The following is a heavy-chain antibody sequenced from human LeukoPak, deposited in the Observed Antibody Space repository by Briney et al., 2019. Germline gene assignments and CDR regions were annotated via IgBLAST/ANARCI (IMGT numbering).Heavy chain of an antibody. D-gene: IGHD6-13*01. CDR2: INTNTGNP. CDR1: GYTFTSYA. CDR3: ARAHPHIAAAMYYFDY. V-gene: IGHV7-4-1*02. J-gene: IGHJ4*02. Sequence: ASVKVSCKASGYTFTSYAMNWVRQAPGQGLEWMGWINTNTGNPTYAQGFTGWFVFSLDTSVSTAYLQISSLKAEDTAVYYCARAHPHIAAAMYYFDYWGQGTLVTVSS.